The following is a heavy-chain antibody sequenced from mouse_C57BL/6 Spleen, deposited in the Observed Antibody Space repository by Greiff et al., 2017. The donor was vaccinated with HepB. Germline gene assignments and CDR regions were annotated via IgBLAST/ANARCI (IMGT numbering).Heavy chain of an antibody. D-gene: IGHD2-12*01. CDR3: ARGSYTLAY. Sequence: EVQLQQSGPELVKPGASVKISCKASGYTFTDYHMNWVKQSHGKSLEWIGDINPNNGGTSYNQKFKGKATLTVDKSSSTAYMELRSLTSEDSAVYYCARGSYTLAYWGQGTLVTVSA. CDR2: INPNNGGT. CDR1: GYTFTDYH. V-gene: IGHV1-26*01. J-gene: IGHJ3*01.